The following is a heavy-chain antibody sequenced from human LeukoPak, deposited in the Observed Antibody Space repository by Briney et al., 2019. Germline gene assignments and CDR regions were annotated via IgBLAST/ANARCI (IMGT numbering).Heavy chain of an antibody. V-gene: IGHV1-18*01. CDR3: ARGRGIAARTLWKGYYYMDV. CDR1: GYTFTSYG. J-gene: IGHJ6*03. Sequence: GASVKVSCKASGYTFTSYGISWVRQAPGQGLEWMGWISAYNGNTNYAQKLQGRVTMTTDTSTSTAYMELRSLRSDDTAVYYCARGRGIAARTLWKGYYYMDVWGKGTTVTVSS. CDR2: ISAYNGNT. D-gene: IGHD6-6*01.